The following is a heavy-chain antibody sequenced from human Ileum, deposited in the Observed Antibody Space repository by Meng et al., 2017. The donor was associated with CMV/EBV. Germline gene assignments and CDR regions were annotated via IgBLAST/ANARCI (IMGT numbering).Heavy chain of an antibody. CDR2: ITHSGRT. J-gene: IGHJ4*02. V-gene: IGHV4-34*01. Sequence: QVHLQRWGAGLLKPSETLSLACAVFGGSFTGYYWSWFRQSPGKGLEWIGEITHSGRTSYNLSLKSRVTISVDMSKYQFSLKLTSVTAADTAIYYCARGLASGWPDYWGQGTLVTVSS. D-gene: IGHD3-10*01. CDR1: GGSFTGYY. CDR3: ARGLASGWPDY.